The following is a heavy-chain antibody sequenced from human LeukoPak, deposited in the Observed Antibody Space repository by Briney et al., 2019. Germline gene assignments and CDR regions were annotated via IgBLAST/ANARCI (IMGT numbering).Heavy chain of an antibody. CDR1: GFTFSNYG. CDR3: ARDVNAGKDVRHPAAES. V-gene: IGHV3-33*08. J-gene: IGHJ5*02. D-gene: IGHD2-15*01. Sequence: GGSQRLLCAPSGFTFSNYGMHWVRQAPGKGLEWVSIISHDGSNTYYGDSVRGRFTISRDNSKNTVDLQMDSLRVEDTAVYYCARDVNAGKDVRHPAAESWVQRSLVIVSS. CDR2: ISHDGSNT.